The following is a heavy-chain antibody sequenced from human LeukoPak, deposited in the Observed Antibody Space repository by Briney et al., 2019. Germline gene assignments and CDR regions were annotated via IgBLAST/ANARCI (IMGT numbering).Heavy chain of an antibody. V-gene: IGHV3-30*18. Sequence: GGSLRLSCAASGFIFSSYGMHWVRQAPGKGLEWVAVISYDGSNKYYADSVKGRFTISRDNSKNTLYLQMNSLRADDTAVYYCAKDTLYFYDSLHASGGDDWGQGTLVTVSS. CDR1: GFIFSSYG. CDR2: ISYDGSNK. J-gene: IGHJ4*02. CDR3: AKDTLYFYDSLHASGGDD. D-gene: IGHD3-22*01.